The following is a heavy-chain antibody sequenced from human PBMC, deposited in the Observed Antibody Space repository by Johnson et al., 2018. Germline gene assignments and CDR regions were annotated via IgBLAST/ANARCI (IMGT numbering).Heavy chain of an antibody. V-gene: IGHV3-15*07. CDR3: AREGRISDV. CDR1: GFTLTDAW. J-gene: IGHJ6*04. CDR2: IKRRPDGGTT. Sequence: VQLVQCGGGLVKPGGSLRLSCVASGFTLTDAWVNWVRHAPGKGLEWVGRIKRRPDGGTTDVAAPWKDRFIISRADSKNTLSLVMTSLKIEDTAIYYCAREGRISDVWGKWTTVTVSS. D-gene: IGHD1-26*01.